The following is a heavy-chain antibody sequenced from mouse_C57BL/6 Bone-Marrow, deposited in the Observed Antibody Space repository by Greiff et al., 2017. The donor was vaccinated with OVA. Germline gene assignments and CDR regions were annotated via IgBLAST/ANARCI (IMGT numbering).Heavy chain of an antibody. D-gene: IGHD2-5*01. CDR1: GYTFTDYY. Sequence: EVQLQQSGPELVKPGASVKISCKASGYTFTDYYMNWVKQSHGKSLEWIGDINPNNGGTSYNQKFKGKATLTVDKSSSTAYMELRSLTSEDSAVYYCARGHYSNYDFAYWGQGTLVTVSA. V-gene: IGHV1-26*01. J-gene: IGHJ3*01. CDR3: ARGHYSNYDFAY. CDR2: INPNNGGT.